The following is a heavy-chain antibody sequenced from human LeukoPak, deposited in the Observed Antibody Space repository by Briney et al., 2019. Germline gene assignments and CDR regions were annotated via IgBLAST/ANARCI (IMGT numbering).Heavy chain of an antibody. V-gene: IGHV1-24*01. CDR3: ARDPWAGTRYTSQNWFDP. D-gene: IGHD1-7*01. CDR1: GYTLTELS. J-gene: IGHJ5*02. Sequence: ASVKVSCKVSGYTLTELSMHWVRQAPGKGLEWMGGFDPEDGETIYAQKFQGRVTMTEDTSTDTAYMELSSLRSEDTAVYYCARDPWAGTRYTSQNWFDPWGQGTLVTVSS. CDR2: FDPEDGET.